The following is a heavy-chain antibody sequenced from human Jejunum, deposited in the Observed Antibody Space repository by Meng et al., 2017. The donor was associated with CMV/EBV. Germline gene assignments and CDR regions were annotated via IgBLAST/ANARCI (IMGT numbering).Heavy chain of an antibody. CDR1: FIVSNYA. Sequence: FIVSNYALIWVRQAPGKGLEWVSTVSGSGGTTYYADSVKGRFTVSRDNSKNTVYLQMNSLRAEDSAVYFCARAPHTSYYYFGMDVWGQGTTVTVSS. V-gene: IGHV3-23*01. D-gene: IGHD2-2*01. CDR3: ARAPHTSYYYFGMDV. J-gene: IGHJ6*02. CDR2: VSGSGGTT.